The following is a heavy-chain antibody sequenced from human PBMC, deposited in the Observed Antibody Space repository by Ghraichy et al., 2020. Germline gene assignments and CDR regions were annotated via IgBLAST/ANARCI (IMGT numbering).Heavy chain of an antibody. CDR1: GGSMGTSADY. V-gene: IGHV4-39*01. Sequence: SETLSLTCTVSGGSMGTSADYWGWIRQPPGKRLEWIGSIYNSVSTHYNPSLRSRVTISVDPSKDQFSLRLTSVTASDTAAYYCARNKTGSLSGWFDPWGPGLLVTVSS. J-gene: IGHJ5*02. D-gene: IGHD6-6*01. CDR2: IYNSVST. CDR3: ARNKTGSLSGWFDP.